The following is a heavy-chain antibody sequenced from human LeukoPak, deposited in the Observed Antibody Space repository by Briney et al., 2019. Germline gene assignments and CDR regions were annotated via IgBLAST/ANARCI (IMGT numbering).Heavy chain of an antibody. CDR2: IRYDGSNK. V-gene: IGHV3-30*02. CDR3: AKDSVWFGEFPEYYFDY. Sequence: GGSLRLPCAASGFTFSSYGMHWVRQAPGKGLEWVAFIRYDGSNKYYADSVKGRFTISRDNSKNTLYLQMNSLRAEDTAVYYCAKDSVWFGEFPEYYFDYWGQGTLVTVSS. D-gene: IGHD3-10*01. CDR1: GFTFSSYG. J-gene: IGHJ4*02.